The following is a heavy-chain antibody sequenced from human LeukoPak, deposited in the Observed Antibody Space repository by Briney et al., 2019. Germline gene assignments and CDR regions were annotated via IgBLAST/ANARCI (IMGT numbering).Heavy chain of an antibody. CDR1: GYSISSGYY. CDR2: IYHSGST. J-gene: IGHJ3*02. V-gene: IGHV4-38-2*01. CDR3: ASPYSSGWYGAFDI. Sequence: PSETLSLTCAVSGYSISSGYYWCWIRQPPGEGLEWFGSIYHSGSTYYNPSLKSRVTISVDTSKNQFSLKLSSVTAADTAVYYCASPYSSGWYGAFDIWGQGTMVTVSS. D-gene: IGHD6-19*01.